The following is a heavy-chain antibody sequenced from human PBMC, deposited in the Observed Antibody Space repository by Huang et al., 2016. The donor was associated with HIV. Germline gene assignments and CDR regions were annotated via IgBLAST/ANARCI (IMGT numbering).Heavy chain of an antibody. CDR2: SAYDGNGR. J-gene: IGHJ5*01. CDR3: AKGSGHFDS. Sequence: QVWLVESGGGVVQPGRPLRLSCVGSGFSVSRYGIHWGRQDPGKGLEWVAFSAYDGNGRSYAGSVKGRFSISRQNSKRTVSLQMNSLRVEDSGVYFCAKGSGHFDSWGQGTLVTVSP. D-gene: IGHD2-8*02. V-gene: IGHV3-30*02. CDR1: GFSVSRYG.